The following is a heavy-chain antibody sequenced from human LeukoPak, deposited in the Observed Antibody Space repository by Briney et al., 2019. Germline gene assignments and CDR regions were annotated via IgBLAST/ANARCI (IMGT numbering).Heavy chain of an antibody. D-gene: IGHD1-26*01. CDR1: GFTFSSYE. CDR3: ARREGAGGMDV. Sequence: GGSLRLSCAASGFTFSSYEMNWVRQAPGKGLEWVSYISSSGSTIYYADSVKGRFTISRDNAKNSLYLQMNSLRAEDTAVYYCARREGAGGMDVWDQGTTVTVSS. V-gene: IGHV3-48*03. CDR2: ISSSGSTI. J-gene: IGHJ6*02.